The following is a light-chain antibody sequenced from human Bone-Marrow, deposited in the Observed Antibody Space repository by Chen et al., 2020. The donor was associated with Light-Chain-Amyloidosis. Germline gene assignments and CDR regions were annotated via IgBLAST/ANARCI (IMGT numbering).Light chain of an antibody. V-gene: IGLV3-21*02. Sequence: SYVLTQPSSVSVAPGQPATIARGRNNNGPTSVHWYQQTPGQAPPLVVYDESDRPSGIPERLSGSNSGNTATLTISRVEAGDEADYCCQVWDRSSDRPVFGGGTKLTVL. J-gene: IGLJ3*02. CDR3: QVWDRSSDRPV. CDR2: DES. CDR1: NNGPTS.